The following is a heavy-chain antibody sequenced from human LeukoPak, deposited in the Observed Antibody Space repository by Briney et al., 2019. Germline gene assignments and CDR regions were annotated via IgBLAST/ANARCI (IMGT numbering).Heavy chain of an antibody. CDR2: IFPGDSDT. J-gene: IGHJ3*02. D-gene: IGHD2-21*02. V-gene: IGHV5-51*01. Sequence: GESLKISCKGSGYSFTSYWIGWVRQMAGKGLEWMGVIFPGDSDTTYSPSFQGQVTISADRSISTAYLQWSSLKASDTALYFCARRRGDTAGGALDIWGQGTMVTVSS. CDR3: ARRRGDTAGGALDI. CDR1: GYSFTSYW.